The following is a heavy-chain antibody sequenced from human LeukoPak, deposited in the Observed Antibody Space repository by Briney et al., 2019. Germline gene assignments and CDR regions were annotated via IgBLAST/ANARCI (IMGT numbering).Heavy chain of an antibody. CDR2: IDPNSGGT. CDR1: GYTFSSNY. J-gene: IGHJ6*03. D-gene: IGHD6-19*01. Sequence: VASVKVSCKASGYTFSSNYMHWVRQAPGQGLEWMGWIDPNSGGTNYAQKFQGRVTMTREKSISTAYMELSRLRSDDTAVYYCARDGWYKSYMDVWGKGTTVIVSS. CDR3: ARDGWYKSYMDV. V-gene: IGHV1-2*02.